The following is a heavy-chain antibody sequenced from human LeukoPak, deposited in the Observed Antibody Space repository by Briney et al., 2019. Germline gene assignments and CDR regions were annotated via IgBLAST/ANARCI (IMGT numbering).Heavy chain of an antibody. CDR1: GFTVSGNY. Sequence: GGSLRLSCAASGFTVSGNYMSWVRQAPGKGLEWVSVIYSGGNTYYADSVKGRFTISRDNSKSTLYLQMNSLRAEDTAVYYCAGAHSSSWSVFWGQGTLVTVSS. V-gene: IGHV3-53*01. CDR3: AGAHSSSWSVF. J-gene: IGHJ5*01. CDR2: IYSGGNT. D-gene: IGHD6-13*01.